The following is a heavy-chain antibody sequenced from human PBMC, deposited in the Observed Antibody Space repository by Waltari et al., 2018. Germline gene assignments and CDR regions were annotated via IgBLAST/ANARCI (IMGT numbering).Heavy chain of an antibody. Sequence: EVQVVESGGDLIQPGGSLRLSCAASGFTVSDTYMTWVRQAPGKGLDWVATIVVTGNTHYADSVRGRFTISRDSSRNSVYLQMDNLRAEDTATYYCARVTVVARVSDVFDVWGQGTMITVSS. CDR2: IVVTGNT. CDR3: ARVTVVARVSDVFDV. D-gene: IGHD6-6*01. CDR1: GFTVSDTY. V-gene: IGHV3-53*01. J-gene: IGHJ3*01.